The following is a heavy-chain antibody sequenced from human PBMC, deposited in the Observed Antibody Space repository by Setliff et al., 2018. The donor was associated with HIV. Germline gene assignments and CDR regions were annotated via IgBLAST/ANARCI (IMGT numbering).Heavy chain of an antibody. CDR3: ARDGCSSTSCYGVYYYYGMDV. J-gene: IGHJ6*02. CDR2: IIPIFGTA. CDR1: GGTFSSYA. V-gene: IGHV1-69*13. Sequence: ASVKVSCKASGGTFSSYAISWVRQAPGQGLEWMGGIIPIFGTANYAQKFQGRVTITADESTSTAYMELSSLRSEDPAVYYCARDGCSSTSCYGVYYYYGMDVWGQGTTVTVAS. D-gene: IGHD2-2*01.